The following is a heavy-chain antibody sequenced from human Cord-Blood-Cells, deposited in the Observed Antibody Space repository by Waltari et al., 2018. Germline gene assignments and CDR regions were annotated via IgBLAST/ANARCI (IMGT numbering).Heavy chain of an antibody. Sequence: QVQLVQSGAEVKKPGSSVQVSCKASGGTFSSYAISWVRQAPGQGLEWMGGIIPIFGTANYAQKFKGRVTITAEKSTSTAYMELSSLRSEDTAVYYCASSNDYGSGSYYNLFDYWGQGTLVTVSS. V-gene: IGHV1-69*06. J-gene: IGHJ4*02. CDR1: GGTFSSYA. CDR3: ASSNDYGSGSYYNLFDY. CDR2: IIPIFGTA. D-gene: IGHD3-10*01.